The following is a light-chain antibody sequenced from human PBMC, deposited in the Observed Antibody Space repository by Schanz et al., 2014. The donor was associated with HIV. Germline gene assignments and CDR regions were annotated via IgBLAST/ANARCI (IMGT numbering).Light chain of an antibody. CDR1: SSDIGANNY. Sequence: QSALTQPASVSGSPGQSITISCTGTSSDIGANNYVSWYQQHPDKAPKLVIFDVIKRPSGVSNRFSGSKSGNTASLTISGLQADDEADYYCSSYTSSNTYVFGTGTKLTVL. J-gene: IGLJ1*01. V-gene: IGLV2-14*03. CDR2: DVI. CDR3: SSYTSSNTYV.